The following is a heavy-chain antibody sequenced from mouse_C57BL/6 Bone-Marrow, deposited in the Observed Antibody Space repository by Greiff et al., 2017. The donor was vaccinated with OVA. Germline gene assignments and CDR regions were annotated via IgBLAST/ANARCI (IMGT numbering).Heavy chain of an antibody. D-gene: IGHD3-2*02. V-gene: IGHV1-55*01. Sequence: VKLQQPGAELVKPGASVKMSCKASGYTFTSYWITWVKQRPGQGLEWIGDIYPRSGNTYYNEKFKGKATLTADKSSSTAYMELRSLTSEDSAVYFCARCYQGPYFDYWGQGTTLTVSS. CDR2: IYPRSGNT. CDR3: ARCYQGPYFDY. J-gene: IGHJ2*01. CDR1: GYTFTSYW.